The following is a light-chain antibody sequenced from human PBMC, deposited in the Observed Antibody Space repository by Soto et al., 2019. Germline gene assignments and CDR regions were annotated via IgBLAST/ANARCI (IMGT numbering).Light chain of an antibody. V-gene: IGLV2-23*01. Sequence: QSALTQPASVSGSPGQSITISCTGTSSDVRSYNLVSWYQQHPGKAPRLMIYEGNKRPSGVSNRFSGSKSGNTASLTISGLQAEDEADYYCCSYAGSSTLMFGGGTKLTVL. J-gene: IGLJ3*02. CDR2: EGN. CDR3: CSYAGSSTLM. CDR1: SSDVRSYNL.